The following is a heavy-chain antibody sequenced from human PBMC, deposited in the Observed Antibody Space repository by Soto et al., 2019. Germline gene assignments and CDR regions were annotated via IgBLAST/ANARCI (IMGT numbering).Heavy chain of an antibody. D-gene: IGHD3-3*01. V-gene: IGHV3-23*01. CDR2: ISGSGGST. Sequence: GGSLRLSCAASGFTFSSYAMSWVRQAPGKGLEWVSAISGSGGSTYYADSVKGRFTISRDNSKNTLYLQMNSLRAEDTAVYYCAKLRSGRFLEWSVGYWGQGTLVTVSS. CDR1: GFTFSSYA. CDR3: AKLRSGRFLEWSVGY. J-gene: IGHJ4*02.